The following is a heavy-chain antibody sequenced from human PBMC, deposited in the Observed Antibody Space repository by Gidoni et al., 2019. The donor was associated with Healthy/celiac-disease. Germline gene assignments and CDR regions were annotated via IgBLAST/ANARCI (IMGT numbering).Heavy chain of an antibody. V-gene: IGHV5-51*01. D-gene: IGHD6-19*01. CDR2: IYPGDSDT. Sequence: EVQLVQSGAEVKKPGEALKISCKGSGYNFTTSWIGWVRQMPGKGLEWMGIIYPGDSDTRYSPSFQGQVTISADMSISTAYLQWSSLKASDTAMYYCARHPQWNYIDYWGQGTLVTVSS. CDR1: GYNFTTSW. CDR3: ARHPQWNYIDY. J-gene: IGHJ4*02.